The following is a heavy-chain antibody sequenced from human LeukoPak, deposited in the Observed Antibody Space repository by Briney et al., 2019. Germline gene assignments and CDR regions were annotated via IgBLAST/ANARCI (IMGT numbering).Heavy chain of an antibody. CDR3: ASPERDSSGWNWFDP. V-gene: IGHV3-48*04. Sequence: PGGSLRHSCAASGFTFSSYSMNWVRQAPGEGLEWVSYISSSSSTIYYADSVKGRFTISRDNAKNSLYLQMNSLRAEDTAVYYCASPERDSSGWNWFDPWGQGTLVTVSS. CDR1: GFTFSSYS. J-gene: IGHJ5*02. CDR2: ISSSSSTI. D-gene: IGHD6-19*01.